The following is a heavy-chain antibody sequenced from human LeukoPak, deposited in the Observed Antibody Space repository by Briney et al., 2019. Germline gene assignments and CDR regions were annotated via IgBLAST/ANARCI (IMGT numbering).Heavy chain of an antibody. Sequence: PGGSLRLSCATSGFTFSNFWMHWVRQAPGKGLVWVSRITPDGGGADYMDSVRGRFTISRDNAKNTLYLQMNSLGAEDMAVYFCARGVATTTINELNYWGQGTLVTVSS. CDR1: GFTFSNFW. CDR2: ITPDGGGA. CDR3: ARGVATTTINELNY. D-gene: IGHD5-12*01. V-gene: IGHV3-74*01. J-gene: IGHJ4*02.